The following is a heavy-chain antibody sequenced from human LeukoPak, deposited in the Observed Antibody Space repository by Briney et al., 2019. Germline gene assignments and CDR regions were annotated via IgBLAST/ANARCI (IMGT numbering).Heavy chain of an antibody. CDR2: INLSGGST. J-gene: IGHJ5*02. Sequence: ASVKVSCKASVYTFTSYYMHWVRQAPGQGLEWMGLINLSGGSTNYAQKFQGRVTMTRDTSTSTVYMELSSLRSDDTAVYYCAREPLSLAVDSNWFDPWGQGTLVTVSS. CDR3: AREPLSLAVDSNWFDP. CDR1: VYTFTSYY. V-gene: IGHV1-46*01. D-gene: IGHD6-19*01.